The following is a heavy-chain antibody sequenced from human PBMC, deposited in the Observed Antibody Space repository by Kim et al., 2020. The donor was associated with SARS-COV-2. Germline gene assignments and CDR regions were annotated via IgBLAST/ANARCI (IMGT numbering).Heavy chain of an antibody. J-gene: IGHJ4*02. Sequence: SETLSLTCAVYGGSFSGYYWSWIRQPPGKGLEWIGEINHSGSTNYNPSLKSRVTISVDTSKNQFSLKLSSVTAADTAVYYCALIPTSYDSSGYTPAVDYWGQGTLVTVSS. CDR3: ALIPTSYDSSGYTPAVDY. D-gene: IGHD3-22*01. CDR1: GGSFSGYY. CDR2: INHSGST. V-gene: IGHV4-34*01.